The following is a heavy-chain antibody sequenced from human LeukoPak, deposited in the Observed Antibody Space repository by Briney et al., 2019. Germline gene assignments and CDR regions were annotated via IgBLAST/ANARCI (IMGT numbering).Heavy chain of an antibody. V-gene: IGHV4-30-2*01. J-gene: IGHJ3*02. CDR1: GGSIGSGGYY. CDR3: ARDLPHYGEEMTAFDI. Sequence: SQTLSLTCTVSGGSIGSGGYYWSWIRQPPGKGLEWIVYIYHSGSTYYNPSLKSRVTISVDRSKNQFSMKLSSVTAADTAVYYCARDLPHYGEEMTAFDIWGQGTMVTVSS. D-gene: IGHD4-17*01. CDR2: IYHSGST.